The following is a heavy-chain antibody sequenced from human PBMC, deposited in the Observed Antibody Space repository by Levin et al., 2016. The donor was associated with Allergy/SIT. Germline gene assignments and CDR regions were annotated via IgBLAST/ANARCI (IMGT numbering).Heavy chain of an antibody. J-gene: IGHJ6*02. V-gene: IGHV4-39*01. CDR1: GGSISSSSYY. CDR2: IYYSGST. CDR3: ARAGDYYYYYGMDV. Sequence: SETLSLTCTVSGGSISSSSYYWGWIRQPPGKGLEWIGSIYYSGSTYYNPSLKSRVTISVDTSKNQFSLKLSSVTATDTAVYYCARAGDYYYYYGMDVWGQGTTVTVSS.